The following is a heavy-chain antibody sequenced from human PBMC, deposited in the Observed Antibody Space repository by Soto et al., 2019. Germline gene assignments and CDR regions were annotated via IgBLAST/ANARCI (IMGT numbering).Heavy chain of an antibody. CDR1: GGSISSSSYY. CDR3: ARLSYSSGWHRYWYFDL. CDR2: IYYSGST. J-gene: IGHJ2*01. V-gene: IGHV4-39*01. Sequence: QLQLQESGPGLVKPSETLSLTSTVSGGSISSSSYYWGWIRQPPGKGLEWIGSIYYSGSTYYNPSLKSRVTISVDTSKNQFSLKLSSGTAADTAVYYCARLSYSSGWHRYWYFDLWGRGTLVTVSS. D-gene: IGHD6-19*01.